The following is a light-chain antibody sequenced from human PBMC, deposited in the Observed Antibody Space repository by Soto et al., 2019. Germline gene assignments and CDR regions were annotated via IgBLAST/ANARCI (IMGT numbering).Light chain of an antibody. CDR3: AAWDGSLNGHLV. CDR2: NNN. J-gene: IGLJ3*02. CDR1: SSNIGTNT. Sequence: QSALTQPPSASGTPGQRVTISCSGSSSNIGTNTVNWYQQLPGTAPKLLIYNNNRRPSGVPDRFSGSKSGTSASLAISGLQSEDEADYYCAAWDGSLNGHLVFGGGTKVTVL. V-gene: IGLV1-44*01.